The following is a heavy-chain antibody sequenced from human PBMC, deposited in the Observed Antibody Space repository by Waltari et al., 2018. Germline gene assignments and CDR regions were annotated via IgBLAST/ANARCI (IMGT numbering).Heavy chain of an antibody. V-gene: IGHV3-21*01. CDR1: GFTFSSYS. CDR2: ISSSSSYI. D-gene: IGHD2-21*01. CDR3: ARETAYCGGDCYEVYYGMDV. Sequence: EVQLVESGGGLVKPGGSLRLSCAASGFTFSSYSMTWLRQAPGKGLEWVSSISSSSSYIYYADSVKGRFTISRDNAKNSLYLQMNSLRAEDTAVYYCARETAYCGGDCYEVYYGMDVWGQGTTVTVSS. J-gene: IGHJ6*02.